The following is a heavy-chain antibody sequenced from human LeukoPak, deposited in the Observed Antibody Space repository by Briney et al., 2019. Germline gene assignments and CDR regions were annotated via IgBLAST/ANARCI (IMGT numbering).Heavy chain of an antibody. D-gene: IGHD3-16*01. V-gene: IGHV3-48*04. CDR2: INGGGRTI. CDR1: GFTFRSYS. J-gene: IGHJ3*01. CDR3: AREPVEGVNDAFDV. Sequence: GGSLRLSCAASGFTFRSYSMNWVRQAPGKGLEWVAYINGGGRTIFYGDSVKGRFTISRDNAKNSLYLLMNSLRAEDTAVYYCAREPVEGVNDAFDVWGQGTMVTVSS.